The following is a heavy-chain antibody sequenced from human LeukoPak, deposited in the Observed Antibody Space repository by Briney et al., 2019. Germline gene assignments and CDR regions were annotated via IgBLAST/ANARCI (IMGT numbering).Heavy chain of an antibody. CDR1: GYTFTGYY. D-gene: IGHD3-22*01. Sequence: ASVKVSCKASGYTFTGYYMHWVRQAPGQGLDWMEWINPNSGGTNYAQKFQGRVTMTRDTSISTAYMELSRLRSDDTAVYYCARDLYYYDSSGYYPWGQGTLVTVSS. CDR2: INPNSGGT. V-gene: IGHV1-2*02. J-gene: IGHJ5*02. CDR3: ARDLYYYDSSGYYP.